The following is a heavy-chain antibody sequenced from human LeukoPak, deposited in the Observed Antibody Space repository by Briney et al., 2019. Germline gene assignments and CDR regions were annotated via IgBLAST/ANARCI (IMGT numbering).Heavy chain of an antibody. J-gene: IGHJ4*02. V-gene: IGHV4-4*07. CDR2: IYSSGST. Sequence: SETLSLTCTVSGGSINTYYWSWIRQPVGKGLEWIGRIYSSGSTNYNPSLKSRVTMSVDTSKNQFSLNLRSVTAADTAVYYCARSGYSYGYHYFDYWGQGTLVTVSS. CDR3: ARSGYSYGYHYFDY. D-gene: IGHD5-18*01. CDR1: GGSINTYY.